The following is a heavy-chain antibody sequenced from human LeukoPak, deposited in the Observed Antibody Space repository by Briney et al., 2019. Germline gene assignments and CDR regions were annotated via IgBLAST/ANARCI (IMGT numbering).Heavy chain of an antibody. D-gene: IGHD4-23*01. CDR1: GFTFSSYS. CDR2: ISSSSSTI. CDR3: ARDGSYGGTAGLDY. J-gene: IGHJ4*02. Sequence: GGSLRLSCAASGFTFSSYSMNWVRQAPGKGLEWVSYISSSSSTIHYADSVKGRFTISRDNAKNSLYLQMNSLRAEDTAVYYCARDGSYGGTAGLDYWGQGTLVTVSS. V-gene: IGHV3-48*04.